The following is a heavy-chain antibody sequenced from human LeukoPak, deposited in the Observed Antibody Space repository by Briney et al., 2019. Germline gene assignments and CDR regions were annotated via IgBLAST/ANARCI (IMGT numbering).Heavy chain of an antibody. D-gene: IGHD3-10*01. CDR2: VNHSGST. V-gene: IGHV4-34*01. J-gene: IGHJ5*02. Sequence: SETLSLTCAVYGGSFSGYYWSWIRQPPGKGLEWIGEVNHSGSTNYNPSLKSRVTISVDTSKNQFSLKLSSVTAADTAVYYCARAGPLTNMVRGVIIKFDPWGQGTLVTVSS. CDR1: GGSFSGYY. CDR3: ARAGPLTNMVRGVIIKFDP.